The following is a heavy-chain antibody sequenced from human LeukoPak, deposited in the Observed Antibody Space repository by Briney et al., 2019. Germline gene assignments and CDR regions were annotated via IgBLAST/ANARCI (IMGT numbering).Heavy chain of an antibody. V-gene: IGHV4-59*08. CDR2: IYYSGST. CDR1: GGSISSYY. Sequence: SETLSLTCTVSGGSISSYYWSWIRQPPGKGLEWIGYIYYSGSTNYNPSLKSRVTMSVDTSKNQFSLKLSSVIAADTAVYYCVFGEDSYGSLSLWGQGTLVTVSS. D-gene: IGHD5-18*01. J-gene: IGHJ4*02. CDR3: VFGEDSYGSLSL.